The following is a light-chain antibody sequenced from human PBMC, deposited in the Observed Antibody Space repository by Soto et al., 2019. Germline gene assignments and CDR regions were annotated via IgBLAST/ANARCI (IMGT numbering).Light chain of an antibody. CDR3: SSYAASNPPVL. V-gene: IGLV2-8*01. CDR2: EVN. J-gene: IGLJ2*01. Sequence: QSVLTQPPSASGSPGQSVTISCTGTSRDVGGYNYVSWYRHRPGEAPKLMIYEVNKRPSGVPDRFSGSKSGNTASLTVSGLQTEDEADYYCSSYAASNPPVLFGGGTKLTVL. CDR1: SRDVGGYNY.